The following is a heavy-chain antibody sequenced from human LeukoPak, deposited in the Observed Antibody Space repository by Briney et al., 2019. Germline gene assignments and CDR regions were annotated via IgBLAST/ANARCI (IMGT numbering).Heavy chain of an antibody. CDR1: GFTFSSYS. J-gene: IGHJ5*02. CDR2: ISSSSSYI. D-gene: IGHD6-13*01. V-gene: IGHV3-21*01. Sequence: GGSLRLSCAASGFTFSSYSMNWVRQAPGKGLEWVSSISSSSSYIYYADSVKGRFTISRDNAKNSLYLQMNSLRAEDTAVYYCRGALGRDSSSWDREFGDHRVDPWGQGTLVTGS. CDR3: RGALGRDSSSWDREFGDHRVDP.